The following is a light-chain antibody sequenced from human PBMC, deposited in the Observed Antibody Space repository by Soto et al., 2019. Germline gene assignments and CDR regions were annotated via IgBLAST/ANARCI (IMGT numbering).Light chain of an antibody. CDR3: QQYYSYPRT. V-gene: IGKV1-5*01. CDR1: QSISSW. J-gene: IGKJ1*01. Sequence: DIQMTHSPSTLSASVGDRVTITSRASQSISSWLAWYQQEAGKAPKLLIYAAYTLQSGVPSRFSGSGSGTDFTLTISCLQSEDFATYYCQQYYSYPRTFGQGTKVDI. CDR2: AAY.